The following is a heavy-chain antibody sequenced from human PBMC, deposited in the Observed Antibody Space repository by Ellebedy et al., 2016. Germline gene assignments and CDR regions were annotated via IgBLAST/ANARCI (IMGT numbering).Heavy chain of an antibody. V-gene: IGHV3-11*01. CDR1: GFTFSDYY. J-gene: IGHJ4*02. CDR3: ASRITMVRGVIIDDY. CDR2: ISSSGSTI. D-gene: IGHD3-10*01. Sequence: GGSLRLSCAASGFTFSDYYMSWIRQAPGKGLEWVSYISSSGSTIYYADSVKGQFTISRDNAKNSLYLQMNSLRAEDTAVYYCASRITMVRGVIIDDYWGQGTPVTVSS.